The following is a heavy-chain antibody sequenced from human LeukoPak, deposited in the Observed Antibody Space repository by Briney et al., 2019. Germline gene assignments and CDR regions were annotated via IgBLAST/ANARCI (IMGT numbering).Heavy chain of an antibody. CDR3: ARDPSRDGYNGCFDY. CDR1: GFTFSSYG. D-gene: IGHD5-24*01. CDR2: ISSRGSTI. V-gene: IGHV3-48*04. Sequence: PGGSLRLSCIASGFTFSSYGMHWVRQAPGKGLEWVSYISSRGSTIYYADSVKGRFTISRDNAKNSLYLQMNSLRAEDTAVYYCARDPSRDGYNGCFDYWGQGTLVTVSS. J-gene: IGHJ4*02.